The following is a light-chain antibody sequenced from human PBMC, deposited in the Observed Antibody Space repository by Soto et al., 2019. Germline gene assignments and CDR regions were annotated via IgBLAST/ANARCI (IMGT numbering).Light chain of an antibody. CDR1: QSVTSSY. CDR3: QQYGTLPRT. V-gene: IGKV3-20*01. CDR2: DAS. J-gene: IGKJ1*01. Sequence: EIVLTQSPGTLSVSPGERATLSCRASQSVTSSYLSWCQQKPGQAPRLLIYDASSRAAGIPDRFSGSGSGTDFTLTISRLEVEDFAVYYCQQYGTLPRTFGQGTKVEIK.